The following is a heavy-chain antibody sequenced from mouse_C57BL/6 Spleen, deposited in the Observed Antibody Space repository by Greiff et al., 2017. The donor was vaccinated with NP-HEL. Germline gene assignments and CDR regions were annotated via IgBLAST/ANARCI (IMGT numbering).Heavy chain of an antibody. CDR2: IDPSDSYT. D-gene: IGHD2-4*01. V-gene: IGHV1-50*01. Sequence: VQLQQPGAELVKPGASVKLSCKASGYTFTSYWMQWVKQRPGQGLEWIGEIDPSDSYTNYNQKFKGKATLTVDTSSSTAYMQLSSLTSEDSAVYYCARGYYDYDRAFAYWGQGTLVTVSA. CDR3: ARGYYDYDRAFAY. CDR1: GYTFTSYW. J-gene: IGHJ3*01.